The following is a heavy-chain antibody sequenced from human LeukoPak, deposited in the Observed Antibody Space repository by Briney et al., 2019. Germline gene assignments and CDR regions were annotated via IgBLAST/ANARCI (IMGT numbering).Heavy chain of an antibody. CDR1: GFTFISYA. D-gene: IGHD1-26*01. V-gene: IGHV3-23*01. Sequence: GGSLRLSCAATGFTFISYAMSWVRQAPGKGLEWVSDISGSGDSTNYADSVKGRFTISRDNSKNTLYLQMNSLRAEDTAIYYCAKSRGSYWVPEFDYWGQGTLVTVSS. CDR2: ISGSGDST. J-gene: IGHJ4*02. CDR3: AKSRGSYWVPEFDY.